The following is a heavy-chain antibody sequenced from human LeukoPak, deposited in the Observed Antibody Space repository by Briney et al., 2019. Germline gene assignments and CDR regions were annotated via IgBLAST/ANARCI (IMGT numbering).Heavy chain of an antibody. CDR2: ISGSGGGT. V-gene: IGHV3-23*01. CDR1: GFAFSTYA. Sequence: GVSLRLSCAASGFAFSTYAMSWVRQAPGMGLEWVSGISGSGGGTYYADSVKGRFTISSDNAKNTLYLLMNNLRAEDTAVYYCAKEDSSSSRYYFEYWGQGTLVTVSS. CDR3: AKEDSSSSRYYFEY. J-gene: IGHJ4*02. D-gene: IGHD6-6*01.